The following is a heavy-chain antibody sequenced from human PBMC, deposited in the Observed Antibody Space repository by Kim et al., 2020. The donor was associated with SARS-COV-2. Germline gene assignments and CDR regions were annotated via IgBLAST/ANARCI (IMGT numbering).Heavy chain of an antibody. CDR1: GFTFGIHW. D-gene: IGHD3-10*01. CDR2: ASCDGSSA. Sequence: GGSLRLSCAASGFTFGIHWINWVRQAPRKGLEWVARASCDGSSADYADSVKGRFSISRDNSKNTLYLQMNRLRVEDTAVYYCARAQHGSGKGGFDLWGQGTKVTVSS. CDR3: ARAQHGSGKGGFDL. V-gene: IGHV3-74*01. J-gene: IGHJ3*01.